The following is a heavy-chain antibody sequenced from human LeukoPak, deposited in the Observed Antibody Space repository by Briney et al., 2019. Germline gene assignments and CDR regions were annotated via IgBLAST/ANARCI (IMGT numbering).Heavy chain of an antibody. D-gene: IGHD1-1*01. V-gene: IGHV4-39*07. J-gene: IGHJ4*02. CDR2: TYYRGTT. Sequence: SDTLALTCTVSGASISSTSYYWGWIRQPPGKGLEWIGSTYYRGTTYYNPSLKSRVTISVDTSKNQFSLKLSSVTAADTAVYYCARDWNRYAYWGQGTLVTVSS. CDR3: ARDWNRYAY. CDR1: GASISSTSYY.